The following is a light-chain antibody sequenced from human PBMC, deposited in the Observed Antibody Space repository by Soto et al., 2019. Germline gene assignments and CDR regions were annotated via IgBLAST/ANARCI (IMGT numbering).Light chain of an antibody. Sequence: DIQMTQSPSSLSASVGDRVTITCRASKSISSYLNWYQQKPGKAPKLLIYAASSLQSGVPSRFSGSGSGTDFTLTISSLQPEDYATYHCQQSYSTPFTFGPGTKVDIK. CDR2: AAS. CDR1: KSISSY. V-gene: IGKV1-39*01. CDR3: QQSYSTPFT. J-gene: IGKJ3*01.